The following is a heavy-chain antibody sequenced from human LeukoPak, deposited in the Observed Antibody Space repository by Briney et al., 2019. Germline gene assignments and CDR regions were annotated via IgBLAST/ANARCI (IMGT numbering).Heavy chain of an antibody. Sequence: GGSLRLSCAASGFTFSSYGMHWVRQAPGKGLELVAVISYDGSNKYYADSVKGRFTISRDNSKNTLYLQMNSLRAEDTAVYYCARDRDTAMTYFDYWGQGTLVTVSS. V-gene: IGHV3-30*03. CDR2: ISYDGSNK. D-gene: IGHD5-18*01. CDR3: ARDRDTAMTYFDY. CDR1: GFTFSSYG. J-gene: IGHJ4*02.